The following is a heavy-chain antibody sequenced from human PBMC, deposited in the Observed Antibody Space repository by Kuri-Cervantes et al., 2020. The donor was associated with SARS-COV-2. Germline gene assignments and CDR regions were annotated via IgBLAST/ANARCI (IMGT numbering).Heavy chain of an antibody. CDR1: GGSFSGYY. V-gene: IGHV3-33*08. Sequence: LSLTCAVYGGSFSGYYWSWVRQAPGKGLEWVALIWYDGINKYYADSVKGRFTISRDNSKNTLYLQMNSLRAEDTAVYYCARDVRYSGSYQCTSWGQGTVVTVSS. CDR3: ARDVRYSGSYQCTS. CDR2: IWYDGINK. D-gene: IGHD1-26*01. J-gene: IGHJ5*02.